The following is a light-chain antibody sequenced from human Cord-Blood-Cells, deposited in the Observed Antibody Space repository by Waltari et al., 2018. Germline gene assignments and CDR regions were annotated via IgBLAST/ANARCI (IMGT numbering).Light chain of an antibody. V-gene: IGKV4-1*01. CDR1: QSVLYSSNNKNY. J-gene: IGKJ1*01. CDR2: WAS. Sequence: DIVMTQSPDSLAVSLGERATINCKSSQSVLYSSNNKNYLAWYQQKPGQPPKLLIYWASTRESGVPDRCSGSGSGTDFNLTISSLQAEDVAVYYCQQYYSTPWTFGQGTKVEIK. CDR3: QQYYSTPWT.